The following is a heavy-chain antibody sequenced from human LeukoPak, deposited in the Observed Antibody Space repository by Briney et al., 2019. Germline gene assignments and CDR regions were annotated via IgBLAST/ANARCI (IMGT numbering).Heavy chain of an antibody. V-gene: IGHV3-23*01. J-gene: IGHJ4*02. CDR3: AKLAGISGWYVYYFDY. CDR2: MSGSGDTT. CDR1: GFTFGTHA. Sequence: GGSLRLSCAASGFTFGTHAMTWVRQAPRKGLEWVSGMSGSGDTTYYADSVKGRFTISRDNSKNTLFLQMNSLRAEDTAVYYCAKLAGISGWYVYYFDYWGQGTLVTVS. D-gene: IGHD6-19*01.